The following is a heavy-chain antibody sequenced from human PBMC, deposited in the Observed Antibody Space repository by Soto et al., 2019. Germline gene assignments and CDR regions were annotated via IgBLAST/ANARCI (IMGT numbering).Heavy chain of an antibody. D-gene: IGHD4-17*01. J-gene: IGHJ4*02. CDR2: IYYSGST. Sequence: SETLSLTCTVSSGSISSGDYYWSWIRQPPGKGLEWIGYIYYSGSTYYNPSLKSRVTISVDTSKNQFSLKLSSVTAADTAVYYCARDRDYGQDYWGQGTLVTVSS. CDR3: ARDRDYGQDY. CDR1: SGSISSGDYY. V-gene: IGHV4-30-4*01.